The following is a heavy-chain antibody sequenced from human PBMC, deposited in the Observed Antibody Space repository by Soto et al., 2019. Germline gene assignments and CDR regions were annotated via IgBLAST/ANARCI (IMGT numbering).Heavy chain of an antibody. CDR1: GGSISSYY. D-gene: IGHD3-9*01. CDR2: IYYSVST. CDR3: ARHSPPMYDILTGTTLDPYYGMDV. V-gene: IGHV4-59*08. Sequence: SETLSLSCSVSGGSISSYYWSWIRQPPGKGLEWIGYIYYSVSTNYNPSLKSRVTISVDTSKNQFSLKLSSVTAADTAVYYCARHSPPMYDILTGTTLDPYYGMDVWGQGTTVTVSS. J-gene: IGHJ6*02.